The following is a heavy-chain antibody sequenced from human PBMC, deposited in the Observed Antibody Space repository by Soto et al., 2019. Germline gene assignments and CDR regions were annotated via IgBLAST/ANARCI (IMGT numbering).Heavy chain of an antibody. CDR2: IWYDGSNE. V-gene: IGHV3-33*01. Sequence: QVQLVESGGGVVQPGRSLRLSCAASGFTFSNFGMHWVRQAPGKGLEWVAVIWYDGSNEYYPDSVKGRFTISRDNSKNTRYLQMNSLRAEDTAVYYCARLNTGWYFDLWGRGTLVTVSS. J-gene: IGHJ2*01. D-gene: IGHD4-17*01. CDR1: GFTFSNFG. CDR3: ARLNTGWYFDL.